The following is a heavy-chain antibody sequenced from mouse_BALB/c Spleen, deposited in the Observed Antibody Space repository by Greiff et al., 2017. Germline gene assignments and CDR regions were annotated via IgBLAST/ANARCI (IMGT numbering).Heavy chain of an antibody. CDR3: ARSYGSSFSWFAY. J-gene: IGHJ3*01. CDR2: ISDGGSYT. Sequence: EVKVVESGGGLVKPGGSLKLSCAASGFTFSDYYMYWVRQTPEKRLEWVATISDGGSYTYYPDSVKGRFTISRDNAKNNLYLQMSSLKSEDTAMYYCARSYGSSFSWFAYWGQGTLVTVSA. CDR1: GFTFSDYY. D-gene: IGHD1-1*01. V-gene: IGHV5-4*02.